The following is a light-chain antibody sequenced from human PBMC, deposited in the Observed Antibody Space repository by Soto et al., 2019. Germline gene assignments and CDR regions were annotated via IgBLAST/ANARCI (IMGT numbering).Light chain of an antibody. Sequence: QSALTQPRSVSGSPGQSVTISCTGTSSNVGRYKYVSWYQHHPGKAPKLMIYDVTMRPSGVPDRFSGSKSGNTAPLTISGLQAEDEADYYCCSYAGTYTYVFGTGTKVTVL. CDR2: DVT. CDR3: CSYAGTYTYV. V-gene: IGLV2-11*01. CDR1: SSNVGRYKY. J-gene: IGLJ1*01.